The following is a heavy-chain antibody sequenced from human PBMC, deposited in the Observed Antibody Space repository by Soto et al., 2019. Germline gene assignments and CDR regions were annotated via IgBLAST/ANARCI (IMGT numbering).Heavy chain of an antibody. CDR2: INHSGST. V-gene: IGHV4-34*01. CDR1: GGSFSGYY. D-gene: IGHD6-6*01. J-gene: IGHJ6*02. Sequence: SETLSLTCAVYGGSFSGYYWSWIRQPPGKGLEWIGEINHSGSTNYNPSLKSRVTISVDTSKNQFSLKLSSVTAADTAVYYCGRGLVGYRSSSTRNYYYYGMDVWGQGTTVTVSS. CDR3: GRGLVGYRSSSTRNYYYYGMDV.